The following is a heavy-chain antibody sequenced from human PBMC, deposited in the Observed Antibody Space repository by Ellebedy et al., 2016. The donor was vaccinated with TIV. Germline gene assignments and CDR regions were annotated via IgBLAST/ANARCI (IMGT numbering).Heavy chain of an antibody. CDR3: ATGGKWIVLDY. CDR1: GYPVAELS. V-gene: IGHV1-24*01. CDR2: FDPDGGQK. J-gene: IGHJ4*02. D-gene: IGHD1-14*01. Sequence: AASVKVSCKVSGYPVAELSMHWVRQAPGKELEWMGGFDPDGGQKVYAQKFQGRVTMTEDTSTDTVYMEMSSLGSEDTAVYYCATGGKWIVLDYWGQGTLVTVSS.